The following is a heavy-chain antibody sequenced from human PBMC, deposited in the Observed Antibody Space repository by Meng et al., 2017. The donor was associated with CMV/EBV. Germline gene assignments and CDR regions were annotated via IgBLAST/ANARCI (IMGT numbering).Heavy chain of an antibody. V-gene: IGHV3-20*04. Sequence: GESLKISCAASGFTFDDYGMSWVRQAPGKGLEWVSGINWNGGSTGYADSVKGRFTISRDNAKNSLYLQMNSLRAGDTALYCCAREAQTDYDYVWGSYHWDYWGQGTLVTVSS. D-gene: IGHD3-16*02. CDR1: GFTFDDYG. CDR2: INWNGGST. J-gene: IGHJ4*02. CDR3: AREAQTDYDYVWGSYHWDY.